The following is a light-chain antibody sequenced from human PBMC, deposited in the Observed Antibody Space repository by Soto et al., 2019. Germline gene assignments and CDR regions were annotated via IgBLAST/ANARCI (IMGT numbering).Light chain of an antibody. J-gene: IGLJ1*01. Sequence: QSALTQARSVSGAPGQSVSVSCSGTSSDVGGYDYVAWYQQYPGKAPKLMICDVIKRPSGVPDRFSGSKSGNTASLTISGLQAEDEADYYCCSYAGSYTFVFGTGTKVTVL. CDR3: CSYAGSYTFV. CDR1: SSDVGGYDY. V-gene: IGLV2-11*01. CDR2: DVI.